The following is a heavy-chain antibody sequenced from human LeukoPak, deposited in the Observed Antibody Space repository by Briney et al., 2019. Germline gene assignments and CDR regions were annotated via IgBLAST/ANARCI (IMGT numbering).Heavy chain of an antibody. CDR2: ISAYNGNT. D-gene: IGHD3-3*01. CDR1: GHTFTSYG. V-gene: IGHV1-18*01. Sequence: GASVKVSCKASGHTFTSYGISWVRQAPGQGLEWMGWISAYNGNTNYAQKLQGRVTMTTDTSTSTAYMELRSLRSDDTAVYYCARDRIRFSDRGSPVDYWGQGTLVTVSS. CDR3: ARDRIRFSDRGSPVDY. J-gene: IGHJ4*02.